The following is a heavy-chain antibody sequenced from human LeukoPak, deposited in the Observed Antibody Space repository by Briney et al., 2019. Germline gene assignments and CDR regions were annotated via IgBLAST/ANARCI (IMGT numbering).Heavy chain of an antibody. Sequence: ASVKVSCKTSGYTFTDYYIHWVRQTPGQGLEWMGWINPNSGETNSAQKFQGRVTMTGDTSISTAYMELRRVTSDDTAVYYCARDRDYSNTERGFDYWGQGTLVTVSS. J-gene: IGHJ4*02. CDR3: ARDRDYSNTERGFDY. V-gene: IGHV1-2*02. CDR1: GYTFTDYY. D-gene: IGHD4-11*01. CDR2: INPNSGET.